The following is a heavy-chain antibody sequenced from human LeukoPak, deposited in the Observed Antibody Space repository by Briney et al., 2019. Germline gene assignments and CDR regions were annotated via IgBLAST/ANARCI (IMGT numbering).Heavy chain of an antibody. CDR1: GGSFNNYG. CDR2: IIPIFGTA. V-gene: IGHV1-69*13. D-gene: IGHD3-22*01. CDR3: AREWDYVSSGFYYYY. Sequence: SVKVSCKASGGSFNNYGISWVRQAPGQGLEWMGGIIPIFGTANYAQKFQGRITITADESTSTAYMELSSLRSEDTAMYYCAREWDYVSSGFYYYYWGQGTLVTVSS. J-gene: IGHJ4*02.